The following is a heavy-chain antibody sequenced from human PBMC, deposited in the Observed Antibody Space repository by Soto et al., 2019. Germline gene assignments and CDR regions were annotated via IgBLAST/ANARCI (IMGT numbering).Heavy chain of an antibody. V-gene: IGHV1-46*03. CDR1: GYTFTSYY. D-gene: IGHD3-9*01. CDR2: INPSSGGT. J-gene: IGHJ4*02. CDR3: ARGGQLRYLDWLLDY. Sequence: QVQLVQSGAEVKKPGASVKVSCKASGYTFTSYYMHCVRQAPGQGLEWMGIINPSSGGTSYAQKFQGRVTMTRDTSTSTVYMELSSLRSEDTAVYYCARGGQLRYLDWLLDYWGQGTLVTVSS.